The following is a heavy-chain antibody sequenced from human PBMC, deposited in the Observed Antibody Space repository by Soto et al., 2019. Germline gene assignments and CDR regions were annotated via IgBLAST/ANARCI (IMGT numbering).Heavy chain of an antibody. CDR2: INPNSGGT. D-gene: IGHD3-22*01. CDR3: ARAQKYYYDSSGYYFDAFAT. J-gene: IGHJ3*02. Sequence: ASVKVSCKASGYTFTGYYMHWERQAPGQGLEWMGWINPNSGGTNYAQKFQGSVTMTRDTSISPAYMELSRLRSDHTAVYYCARAQKYYYDSSGYYFDAFATWGQGTMVTVSS. V-gene: IGHV1-2*04. CDR1: GYTFTGYY.